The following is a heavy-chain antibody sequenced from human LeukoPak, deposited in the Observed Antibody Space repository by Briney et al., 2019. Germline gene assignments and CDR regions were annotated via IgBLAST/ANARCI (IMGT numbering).Heavy chain of an antibody. D-gene: IGHD3-16*01. CDR3: ARSGSGMGFTFGGVINY. V-gene: IGHV4-34*01. Sequence: SETLSLTCAVYGGSFSGYYWSWIRQPPGKGLEWIGEINHSGSTNYNPSLKSRVTISVDTSKNQFSLKLSSVTAADTAVYYRARSGSGMGFTFGGVINYWGQGTLVTVSS. J-gene: IGHJ4*02. CDR1: GGSFSGYY. CDR2: INHSGST.